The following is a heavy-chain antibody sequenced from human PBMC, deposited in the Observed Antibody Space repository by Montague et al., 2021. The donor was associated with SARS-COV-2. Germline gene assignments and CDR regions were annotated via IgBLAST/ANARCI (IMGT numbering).Heavy chain of an antibody. D-gene: IGHD5-12*01. J-gene: IGHJ4*02. V-gene: IGHV4-34*01. CDR3: AREVGRGYSGYEGEY. CDR2: INHSGST. Sequence: SHSLSLTCAVYGGSFSGYYWSWIRQPPGKGLEWIGEINHSGSTNYNPSLKSRVAISVDTSKNQFSLKLSSVTAADTAVYYCAREVGRGYSGYEGEYWGQGTLVTVSS. CDR1: GGSFSGYY.